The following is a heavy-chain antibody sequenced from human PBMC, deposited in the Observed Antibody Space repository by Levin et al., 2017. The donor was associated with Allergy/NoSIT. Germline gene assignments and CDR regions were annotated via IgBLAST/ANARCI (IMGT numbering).Heavy chain of an antibody. CDR3: AHSDLWFGEDLGAFDI. Sequence: SGPTLVKPTQTLTLTCTFSGFSLSTSGVGVGWIRQPPGKALEWLALIYWDDDKRHSPSLKSRLTITKDTSKNQVVLTMANMDPVDTATYYCAHSDLWFGEDLGAFDIWGQGTMVTVSS. CDR1: GFSLSTSGVG. V-gene: IGHV2-5*02. CDR2: IYWDDDK. D-gene: IGHD3-10*01. J-gene: IGHJ3*02.